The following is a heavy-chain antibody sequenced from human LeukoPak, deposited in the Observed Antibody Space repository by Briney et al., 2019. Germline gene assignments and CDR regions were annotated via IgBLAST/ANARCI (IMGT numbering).Heavy chain of an antibody. V-gene: IGHV4-59*01. CDR3: ARAASSGYYLYYFDY. CDR2: IYYSGST. CDR1: GGSISSYY. Sequence: PSETLSLTCTVSGGSISSYYWSWIRQPPGKGLEWIGYIYYSGSTNYNPSLKSRVTISVDTSKNQFPLKLSSVTAADTAVYYCARAASSGYYLYYFDYWGQGTLVTVSS. D-gene: IGHD3-22*01. J-gene: IGHJ4*02.